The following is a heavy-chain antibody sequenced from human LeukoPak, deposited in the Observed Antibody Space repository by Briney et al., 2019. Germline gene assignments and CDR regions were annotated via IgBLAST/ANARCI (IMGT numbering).Heavy chain of an antibody. CDR3: ARTYGNGSLDY. J-gene: IGHJ4*02. Sequence: GGSLRLSCAASGFSFTTHNMNWVRQAPGKGLEWISYISGSGEAIFYADSVQGRFTISRDNAKNSIYLQMNTLRAEDTAVYYCARTYGNGSLDYGGQGTLVTVSS. CDR1: GFSFTTHN. CDR2: ISGSGEAI. V-gene: IGHV3-48*01. D-gene: IGHD4-11*01.